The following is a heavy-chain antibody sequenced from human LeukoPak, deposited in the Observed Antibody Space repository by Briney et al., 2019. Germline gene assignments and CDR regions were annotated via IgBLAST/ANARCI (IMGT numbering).Heavy chain of an antibody. CDR2: ISGSGGAT. CDR1: GFTFNTYG. V-gene: IGHV3-23*01. Sequence: GGSLRLSCAASGFTFNTYGMSWVRQAPGTGLEWVSGISGSGGATYYADSVKGRFTISRDNAKNSLYLQMNSLRAEDTAVYYCAELGITMIGGVWGKGTTVTISS. D-gene: IGHD3-10*02. CDR3: AELGITMIGGV. J-gene: IGHJ6*04.